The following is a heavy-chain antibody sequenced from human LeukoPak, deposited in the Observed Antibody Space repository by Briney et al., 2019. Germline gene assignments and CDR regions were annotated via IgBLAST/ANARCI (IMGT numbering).Heavy chain of an antibody. CDR3: ARIPGLDYDSSGYSDY. V-gene: IGHV1-8*01. CDR1: GYTFTSYD. Sequence: ASVKVPCKASGYTFTSYDINWVRQATGQGLEWMGWMNPNSGNTGYAQKFQGRVTMTRNTPISTAYMELSSLRSEDTAVYYCARIPGLDYDSSGYSDYWGQGTLVTVSS. CDR2: MNPNSGNT. J-gene: IGHJ4*02. D-gene: IGHD3-22*01.